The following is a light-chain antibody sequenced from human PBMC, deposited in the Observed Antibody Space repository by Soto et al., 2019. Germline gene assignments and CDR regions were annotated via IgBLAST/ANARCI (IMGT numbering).Light chain of an antibody. Sequence: DIEMTQSPSTLSGSVGDRVTITCRASQSISSWLAWYQKKTGKAPKLLIYDASSLESGVPSRLRGSGSGTELTITISSMQNDDFETYYCQQYNSYSWTFGQGTKVDIK. J-gene: IGKJ1*01. CDR2: DAS. CDR3: QQYNSYSWT. CDR1: QSISSW. V-gene: IGKV1-5*01.